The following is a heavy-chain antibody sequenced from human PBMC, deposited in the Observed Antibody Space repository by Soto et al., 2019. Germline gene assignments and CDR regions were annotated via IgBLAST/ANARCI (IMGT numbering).Heavy chain of an antibody. Sequence: QVQLVQSGAEVKKPGASVKVSCKASGYTFTSYGISWVRQAPGQGLEWMGWISAYNGNTNYAQKLQGRVTMTTDTSTSTAYMELRSLRSGDTAVYYCARDGGGSYFSLYYYYGMDVWGQGTTVTVSS. V-gene: IGHV1-18*04. CDR3: ARDGGGSYFSLYYYYGMDV. J-gene: IGHJ6*02. CDR2: ISAYNGNT. CDR1: GYTFTSYG. D-gene: IGHD1-26*01.